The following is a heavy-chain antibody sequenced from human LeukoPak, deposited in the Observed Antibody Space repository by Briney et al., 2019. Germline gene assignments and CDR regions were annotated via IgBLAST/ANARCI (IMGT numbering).Heavy chain of an antibody. CDR3: ASTGYSSSWYEYYYYYMDV. J-gene: IGHJ6*03. CDR2: ISSSSSYI. CDR1: GFTFSDYY. D-gene: IGHD6-13*01. V-gene: IGHV3-11*06. Sequence: GGSLRLSCAASGFTFSDYYMSWIRQAPGKGLEWVSSISSSSSYIYYADSVKGRFTISRDNAKNSLYLQMNSLRAEDTAVYYCASTGYSSSWYEYYYYYMDVWGKGTTVTVSS.